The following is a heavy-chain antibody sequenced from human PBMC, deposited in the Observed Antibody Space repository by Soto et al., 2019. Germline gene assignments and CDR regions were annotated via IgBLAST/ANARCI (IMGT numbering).Heavy chain of an antibody. D-gene: IGHD1-1*01. V-gene: IGHV3-23*01. CDR3: AKMEGPTAYYYALDV. CDR1: GFTFSNYG. J-gene: IGHJ6*02. Sequence: GGSLRLSCRASGFTFSNYGMSWVRQAPGKGLEWVSGISGSGTGTYYADSVKGRFTTSRDNSKNTLYLQMNSLRVEDTAVYYCAKMEGPTAYYYALDVWGQGTTVTVSS. CDR2: ISGSGTGT.